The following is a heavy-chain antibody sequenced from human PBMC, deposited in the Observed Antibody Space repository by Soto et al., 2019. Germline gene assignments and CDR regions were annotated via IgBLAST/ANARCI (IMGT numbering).Heavy chain of an antibody. CDR1: GFSLSTSGVG. Sequence: QITLKESVPRLVKPPQPLTLTCTFSGFSLSTSGVGVGWIRQPPGKALEWLALIYWDDDKRYSPSLKSTLTITKDTSKNHGVHTITNMDPVDTATYYCAHSSSWYRRFGYWGQGTVVSVSS. V-gene: IGHV2-5*02. J-gene: IGHJ4*02. CDR3: AHSSSWYRRFGY. D-gene: IGHD6-13*01. CDR2: IYWDDDK.